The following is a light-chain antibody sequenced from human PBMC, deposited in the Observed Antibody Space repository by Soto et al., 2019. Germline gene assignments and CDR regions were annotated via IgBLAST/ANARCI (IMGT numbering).Light chain of an antibody. V-gene: IGLV2-14*01. J-gene: IGLJ1*01. Sequence: QSALPQPASVSGSPGQSITISCTGTSSDVGGSNYVSWYQQYPGKAPKLMIYEVTNRPSGVSYRFSGSKSGNTASLTISVLRVEDEAVYYCGSYSTSSRLLVGAGTKLTVL. CDR1: SSDVGGSNY. CDR2: EVT. CDR3: GSYSTSSRLL.